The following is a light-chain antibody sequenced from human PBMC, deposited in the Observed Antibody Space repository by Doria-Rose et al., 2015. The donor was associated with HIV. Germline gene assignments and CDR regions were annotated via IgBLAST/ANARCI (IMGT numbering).Light chain of an antibody. CDR2: AAS. CDR1: QDISNY. CDR3: QQHYSYPPT. J-gene: IGKJ1*01. V-gene: IGKV1-8*01. Sequence: PSSLSASTGDRVTITCRASQDISNYLAWYQQKPGKAPKLLIYAASTLQSGVPSRFSGSGSGTDFTLTISYLQSEDFATYYCQQHYSYPPTFGQGAKVEVK.